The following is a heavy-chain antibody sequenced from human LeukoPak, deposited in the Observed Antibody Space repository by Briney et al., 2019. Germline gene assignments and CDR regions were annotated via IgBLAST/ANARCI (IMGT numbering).Heavy chain of an antibody. V-gene: IGHV4-59*08. Sequence: TSETLSLTCTVSGGSISSYYWSWIRQPPGKGLEWIGYIYYSGSTNYNPSLKSRVTISVDTSKNQFSLKLSSVTAADTAVYYCARQLYPADAFDIWGQGTMVTVSS. CDR1: GGSISSYY. CDR2: IYYSGST. J-gene: IGHJ3*02. CDR3: ARQLYPADAFDI. D-gene: IGHD2-8*01.